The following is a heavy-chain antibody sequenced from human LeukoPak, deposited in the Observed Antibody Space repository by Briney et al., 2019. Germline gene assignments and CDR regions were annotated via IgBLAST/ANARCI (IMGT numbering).Heavy chain of an antibody. J-gene: IGHJ4*02. Sequence: GGSLRLSCAASGFTFDTYAMSWVRQAPGKGLEWVSGLSGSGGSTYYADSVKGRYTISRDNAKNTLYLQMNSLRAEDTAVYYCAKGRCSGGSCYGRGFDYWGQGTLVTVSS. CDR1: GFTFDTYA. CDR2: LSGSGGST. D-gene: IGHD2-15*01. V-gene: IGHV3-23*01. CDR3: AKGRCSGGSCYGRGFDY.